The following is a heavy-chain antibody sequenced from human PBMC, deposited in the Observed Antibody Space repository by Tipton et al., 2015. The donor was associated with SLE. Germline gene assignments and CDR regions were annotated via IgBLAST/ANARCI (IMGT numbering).Heavy chain of an antibody. CDR1: GGSFSAYY. V-gene: IGHV4-34*01. J-gene: IGHJ3*02. D-gene: IGHD4-17*01. CDR2: INHSGST. CDR3: AGHGVRGAFDI. Sequence: TLSLTCAVYGGSFSAYYWSWIPQPPGQGLEWIGEINHSGSTNYNPSLKSRVTISVDTSKNQFSLKLSSVTAADTAVYYCAGHGVRGAFDIWGQGTMVTVSS.